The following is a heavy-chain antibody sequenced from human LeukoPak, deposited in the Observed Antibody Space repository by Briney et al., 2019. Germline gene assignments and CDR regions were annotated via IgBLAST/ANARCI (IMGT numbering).Heavy chain of an antibody. CDR1: GGSSSGYY. V-gene: IGHV4-34*01. CDR3: AGYHILTGYYI. D-gene: IGHD3-9*01. Sequence: SETLSLTCAVYGGSSSGYYWSWIRQPPGKGLEWIGEINHSGSTNYNPSLKSRVTISVDTSKNQFSLKLSSVTAADTAVYYCAGYHILTGYYIWGQGTLVTVSS. J-gene: IGHJ4*02. CDR2: INHSGST.